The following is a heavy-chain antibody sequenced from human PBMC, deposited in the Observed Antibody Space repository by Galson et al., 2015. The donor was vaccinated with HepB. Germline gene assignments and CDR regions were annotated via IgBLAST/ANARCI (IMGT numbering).Heavy chain of an antibody. CDR3: ANGKIAVAGLFPEFDY. CDR1: GFTFSSYG. Sequence: SLRLSCAASGFTFSSYGMHWVRQAPGKGLEWVAVISYDGSNKYYADSVKGRFTISRDNSKNTLYLQMNSLRAEDTAVYYCANGKIAVAGLFPEFDYWGQGTLVTVSS. D-gene: IGHD6-19*01. V-gene: IGHV3-30*18. CDR2: ISYDGSNK. J-gene: IGHJ4*02.